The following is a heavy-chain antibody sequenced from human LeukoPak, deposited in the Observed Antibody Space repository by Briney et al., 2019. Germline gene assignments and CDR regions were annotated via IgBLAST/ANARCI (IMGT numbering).Heavy chain of an antibody. J-gene: IGHJ5*02. V-gene: IGHV5-10-1*01. CDR1: GYSFTNYW. CDR2: VDPSDSYT. CDR3: ARQVYNWFDP. D-gene: IGHD1-14*01. Sequence: GESLKISCKGSGYSFTNYWLGWVRQMPGKGLEWMGRVDPSDSYTNYSPSFQGHVTISADKSISTAYLQWSSLKASDTAMYYCARQVYNWFDPWGRGTLVTVSS.